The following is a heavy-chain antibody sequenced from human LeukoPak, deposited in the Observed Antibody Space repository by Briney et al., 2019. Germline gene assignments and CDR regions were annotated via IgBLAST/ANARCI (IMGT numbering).Heavy chain of an antibody. V-gene: IGHV1-2*02. J-gene: IGHJ6*02. CDR2: INPNSGGA. Sequence: ASVKVSCKASGYTFTGYYMHWVRQAPGQGLEWMGWINPNSGGANYAQKFQGRVTMTRDTSISTAYMELSRLRSDDTAVYYCARAYYKVVWPNYYYYGMDVWGQGTTVTVSS. CDR3: ARAYYKVVWPNYYYYGMDV. CDR1: GYTFTGYY. D-gene: IGHD2-8*01.